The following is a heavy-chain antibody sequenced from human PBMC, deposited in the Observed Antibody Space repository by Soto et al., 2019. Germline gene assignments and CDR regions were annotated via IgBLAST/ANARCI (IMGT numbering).Heavy chain of an antibody. Sequence: KTSETLSLTCTVCGGSISSGGYYWSWIRQPPGKGLEWIGEIYHSGSTNYNPSLKSRVTISVDKSKNQFSLKLSSVTAADTAVYYCARASIAARPHLAYWGQGTLVTVSS. CDR3: ARASIAARPHLAY. J-gene: IGHJ4*02. CDR2: IYHSGST. D-gene: IGHD6-6*01. V-gene: IGHV4-39*07. CDR1: GGSISSGGYY.